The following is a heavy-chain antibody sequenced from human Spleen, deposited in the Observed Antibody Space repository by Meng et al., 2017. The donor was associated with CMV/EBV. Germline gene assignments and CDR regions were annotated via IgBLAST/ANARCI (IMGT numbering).Heavy chain of an antibody. CDR1: GGTFSSYA. D-gene: IGHD4-23*01. CDR2: IIPIFGTA. V-gene: IGHV1-69*05. Sequence: SCKASGGTFSSYAISWVRQAPGQGLEWMGGIIPIFGTANYAQKFQGRVTITTDESTSTAYMELSSLRSEDTAVYYYARVDGGNLPLNYWGQGTLVTVSS. J-gene: IGHJ4*02. CDR3: ARVDGGNLPLNY.